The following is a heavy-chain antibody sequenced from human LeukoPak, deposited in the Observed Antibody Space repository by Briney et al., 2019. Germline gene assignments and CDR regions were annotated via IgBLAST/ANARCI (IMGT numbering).Heavy chain of an antibody. Sequence: GGSLRLSCAASRFTFSSYAMHWVRQAPGKGLEWVAVISYDGSNKYYADSVKGRFTISRDNSKNTLYLQMNSLRAEDTAVYYCARGQSLAVADFWGQGTLVTVSS. D-gene: IGHD6-19*01. CDR2: ISYDGSNK. V-gene: IGHV3-30*01. CDR3: ARGQSLAVADF. CDR1: RFTFSSYA. J-gene: IGHJ4*02.